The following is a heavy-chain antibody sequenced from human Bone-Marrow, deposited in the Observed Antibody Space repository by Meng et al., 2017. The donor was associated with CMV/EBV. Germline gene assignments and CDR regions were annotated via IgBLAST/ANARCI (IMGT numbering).Heavy chain of an antibody. D-gene: IGHD3-3*01. CDR1: GFSLSTNEMR. Sequence: SGPTLVKPTQTLTLTCTFSGFSLSTNEMRVNWIRQPPSKALEWLALIFYNDDKRYSPSLKSRLTIRKDTSKNQVILTMTNMDPVDIGTYYCAHRYDFSSGLHYWGQGALVTVSS. CDR2: IFYNDDK. J-gene: IGHJ4*02. CDR3: AHRYDFSSGLHY. V-gene: IGHV2-5*08.